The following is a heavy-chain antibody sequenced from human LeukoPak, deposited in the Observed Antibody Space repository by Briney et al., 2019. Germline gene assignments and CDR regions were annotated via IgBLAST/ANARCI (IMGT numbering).Heavy chain of an antibody. CDR1: GFTFSSYA. J-gene: IGHJ4*02. CDR3: ARDRGVRYFDY. Sequence: GGSLRLSCAASGFTFSSYAMSWVRQAPGKGLEGVAVIWYDGSKRYYAESVEGRFTVSRVDSENTLYLQMNSLRAEDTAIYYCARDRGVRYFDYWGQGTLVTVSS. D-gene: IGHD3-10*01. V-gene: IGHV3-33*08. CDR2: IWYDGSKR.